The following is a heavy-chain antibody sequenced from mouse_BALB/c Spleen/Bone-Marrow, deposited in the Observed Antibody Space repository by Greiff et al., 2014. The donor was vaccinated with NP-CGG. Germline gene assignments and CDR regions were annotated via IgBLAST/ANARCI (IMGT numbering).Heavy chain of an antibody. CDR2: TNPKNGGT. D-gene: IGHD1-1*02. CDR1: GYTFTEYT. J-gene: IGHJ3*01. CDR3: ARDWFYYGSSSSWFAH. V-gene: IGHV1-18*01. Sequence: VQLQQPGPELVKPGASVKISCKTSGYTFTEYTIHWVKQSHGKSLEWIGGTNPKNGGTTYKQKFKGKATLTVDKSSSTAYMELRSLTSEDSAVYYCARDWFYYGSSSSWFAHWGQGTLVTVSA.